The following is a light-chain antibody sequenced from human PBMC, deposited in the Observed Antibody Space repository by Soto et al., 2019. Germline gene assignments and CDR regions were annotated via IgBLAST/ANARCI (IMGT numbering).Light chain of an antibody. CDR3: CSYSATYTLV. CDR1: SSDVGDYKY. V-gene: IGLV2-11*01. J-gene: IGLJ3*02. Sequence: QSVLTQPRSVSGSLGQSVTISCTGTSSDVGDYKYVSWYQQHPGKAPQLMIYEVRQRPSGVPDRFSGSKSGNTASLTISGLQAEDEADYYCCSYSATYTLVFGGGTKLTVL. CDR2: EVR.